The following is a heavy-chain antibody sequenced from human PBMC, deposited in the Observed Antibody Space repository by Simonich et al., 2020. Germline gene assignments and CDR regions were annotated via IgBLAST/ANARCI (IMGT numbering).Heavy chain of an antibody. CDR1: GVYISRSSYY. Sequence: QLQLQESGPGLVKPSETLSLTCTVSGVYISRSSYYWCWLRQPPGKGLEWIGSIYYRCGSYYNPSLKGRVTISVDTSKNRFSLKLSSVTAADTAVYYCARHAGFAFDIWGQGTMVTVSS. CDR3: ARHAGFAFDI. V-gene: IGHV4-39*01. CDR2: IYYRCGS. J-gene: IGHJ3*02. D-gene: IGHD6-13*01.